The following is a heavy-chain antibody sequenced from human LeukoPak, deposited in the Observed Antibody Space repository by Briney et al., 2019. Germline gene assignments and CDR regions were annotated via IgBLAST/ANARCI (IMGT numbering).Heavy chain of an antibody. CDR3: VKDRGWNTFDY. CDR2: IKEERSVK. V-gene: IGHV3-7*01. D-gene: IGHD1/OR15-1a*01. Sequence: PGGSLRLSCAASGFTFGVSWMSWVRQAPGKGLEWVGNIKEERSVKNYVDSLKGRLTISRDNAKSSLFLQMNNLRVDDTAVYYCVKDRGWNTFDYWGQGILVTVSS. J-gene: IGHJ4*02. CDR1: GFTFGVSW.